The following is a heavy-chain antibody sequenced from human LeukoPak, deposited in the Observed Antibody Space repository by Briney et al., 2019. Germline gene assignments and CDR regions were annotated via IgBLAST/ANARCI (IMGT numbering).Heavy chain of an antibody. J-gene: IGHJ4*02. V-gene: IGHV3-7*04. CDR3: ARALFDWGYFDY. Sequence: GGSLRLSCAASGFTVSSNYMSWVRQDPGKGLEWVANIKQDGSEKDYVDSVKGRFTISRDNAENSLYLQMNSLSAEDTAVYYCARALFDWGYFDYWGQGTLVTVSS. CDR1: GFTVSSNY. CDR2: IKQDGSEK. D-gene: IGHD3-9*01.